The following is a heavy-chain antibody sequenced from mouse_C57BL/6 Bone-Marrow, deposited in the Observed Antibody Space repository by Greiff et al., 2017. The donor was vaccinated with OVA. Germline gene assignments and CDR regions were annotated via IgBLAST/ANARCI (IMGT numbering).Heavy chain of an antibody. J-gene: IGHJ4*01. CDR1: GFTFNTYA. CDR3: VRDAMDY. V-gene: IGHV10-3*01. Sequence: EVQLVESGGGLVQPKGSLKLSCAASGFTFNTYAMHWVRQAPGKGLEWVAHIGRTSSNYATYYADSVKDRFTISRDDSQSMLYLQMNNLKTEDTAMYYCVRDAMDYWGQGTTVTVSS. CDR2: IGRTSSNYAT.